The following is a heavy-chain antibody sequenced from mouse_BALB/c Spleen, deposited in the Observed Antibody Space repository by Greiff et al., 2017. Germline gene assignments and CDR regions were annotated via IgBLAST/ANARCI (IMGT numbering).Heavy chain of an antibody. V-gene: IGHV1S135*01. CDR2: IDPYNGGT. D-gene: IGHD2-4*01. CDR3: ARSAYYDPSYAMDY. CDR1: GYAFTSYN. J-gene: IGHJ4*01. Sequence: HLVESGPELVKPGASVKVSCKASGYAFTSYNMYWVKQSHGKSLEWIGYIDPYNGGTSYNQKFKGKATLTVDKSSSTAYMHLNSLTSEDSAVYYCARSAYYDPSYAMDYWGQGTSVTVSS.